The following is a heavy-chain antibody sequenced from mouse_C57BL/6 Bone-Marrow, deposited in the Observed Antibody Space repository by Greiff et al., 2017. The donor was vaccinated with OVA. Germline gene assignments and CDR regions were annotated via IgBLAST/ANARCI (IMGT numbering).Heavy chain of an antibody. CDR3: VRLGVLRSHWYFDV. V-gene: IGHV10-1*01. D-gene: IGHD3-2*02. CDR2: IRSKSNNYAT. CDR1: GFSFNTYA. J-gene: IGHJ1*03. Sequence: EVQLVESGGGLVQPKGSLKLSCAASGFSFNTYAMNWVRQAPGKGLEWVARIRSKSNNYATYYADSVKDRFTISRDDSESMLYLQMNNLKTEDTAMYYCVRLGVLRSHWYFDVWGTGTTVTVSS.